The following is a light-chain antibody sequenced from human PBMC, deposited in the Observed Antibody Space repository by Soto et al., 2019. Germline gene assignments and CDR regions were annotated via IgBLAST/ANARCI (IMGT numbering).Light chain of an antibody. CDR3: QQYDSFRT. CDR1: QSINTS. Sequence: DIQMTQSPSNLSASVGDRVTITCRASQSINTSLAWYQQKPGKAPKLLIYKASSLERGVPSRFSGGGAGTDFTLTISSLQADDVATYYWQQYDSFRTFGPGTKVEVK. J-gene: IGKJ1*01. CDR2: KAS. V-gene: IGKV1-5*03.